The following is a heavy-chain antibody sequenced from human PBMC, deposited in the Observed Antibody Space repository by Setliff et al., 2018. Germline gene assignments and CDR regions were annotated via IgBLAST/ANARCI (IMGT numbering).Heavy chain of an antibody. D-gene: IGHD1-26*01. Sequence: SETLSLTCTVSGGSISNYYWSWIRQPAGNGLEWIGRIYTSGSTNYNPSLQSRVTMSVDTSKNQFSLKLSSVTAADTAVYYCARKGISALSGAFDMWGQGTMVTVSS. CDR2: IYTSGST. V-gene: IGHV4-4*07. J-gene: IGHJ3*02. CDR3: ARKGISALSGAFDM. CDR1: GGSISNYY.